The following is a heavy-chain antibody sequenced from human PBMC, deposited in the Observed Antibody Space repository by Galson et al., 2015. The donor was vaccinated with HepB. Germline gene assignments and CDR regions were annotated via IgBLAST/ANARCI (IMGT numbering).Heavy chain of an antibody. D-gene: IGHD2-2*02. Sequence: SLRLSCAASGFTFSSYSMNWVRQAPGKGLEWVSSISSSSSYIYYADSVKGRFTISRDNAKNSLYLQMNSLRAEDTAVYYCARVMGYCSSTSCYNLLGYYYYYGMDVWGQGTTVTVSS. J-gene: IGHJ6*02. CDR2: ISSSSSYI. V-gene: IGHV3-21*01. CDR3: ARVMGYCSSTSCYNLLGYYYYYGMDV. CDR1: GFTFSSYS.